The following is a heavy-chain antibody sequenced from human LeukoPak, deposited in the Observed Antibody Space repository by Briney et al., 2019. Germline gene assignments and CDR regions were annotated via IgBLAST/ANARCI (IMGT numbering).Heavy chain of an antibody. V-gene: IGHV3-30-3*01. CDR1: GFTFSSYA. J-gene: IGHJ4*02. CDR2: ISYDGSNK. D-gene: IGHD1-26*01. CDR3: ARESGSYSFDY. Sequence: GRSLRLSCAASGFTFSSYAMHWVRQAPGKGLEWVAVISYDGSNKYYADSVKGRFTISRDNSKNTLYLQMNSLRAEDTAVYYCARESGSYSFDYWGQGTLSPSPQ.